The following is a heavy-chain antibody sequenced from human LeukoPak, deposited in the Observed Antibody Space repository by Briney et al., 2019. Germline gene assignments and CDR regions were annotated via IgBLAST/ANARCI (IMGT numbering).Heavy chain of an antibody. CDR3: ARHNKAFDI. CDR2: IYYSGRT. Sequence: SETLSLTCTVSGGSISSSSYYWGWIRQPPGKGLEWIGSIYYSGRTYYNPSLKSRVTISVDTSKSQFSLKLSSVTAADTAVYYCARHNKAFDIWGQGTMVTVSS. D-gene: IGHD2/OR15-2a*01. J-gene: IGHJ3*02. V-gene: IGHV4-39*01. CDR1: GGSISSSSYY.